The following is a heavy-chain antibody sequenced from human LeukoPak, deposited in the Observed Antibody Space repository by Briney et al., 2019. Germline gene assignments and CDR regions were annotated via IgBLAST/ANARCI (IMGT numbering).Heavy chain of an antibody. Sequence: ASVKVSCKASGYTFTSYGISWVRQAPGQGLEWMGWISAYNGNTNYAQKLQGRVTMTTDTSTSTAYMELRSLRSDDTAVYYCARKACTNGVCYYGYWGQGTLVTVSS. CDR2: ISAYNGNT. J-gene: IGHJ4*02. V-gene: IGHV1-18*01. CDR3: ARKACTNGVCYYGY. D-gene: IGHD2-8*01. CDR1: GYTFTSYG.